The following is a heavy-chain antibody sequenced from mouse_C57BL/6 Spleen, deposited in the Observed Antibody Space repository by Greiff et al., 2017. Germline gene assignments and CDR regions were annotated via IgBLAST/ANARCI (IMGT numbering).Heavy chain of an antibody. D-gene: IGHD2-10*02. CDR1: GFNINDDY. CDR2: IDPENGDT. J-gene: IGHJ3*01. CDR3: TRAYGNFPWFAY. V-gene: IGHV14-4*01. Sequence: EVQLQQSGAELVRPGASVKLSCTASGFNINDDYMHWVKQRPEQGLEWIGWIDPENGDTEYDSKFQGKATITADTSSNTAYLQLSSLTSDDSAVDYCTRAYGNFPWFAYGGQGTLVTVSA.